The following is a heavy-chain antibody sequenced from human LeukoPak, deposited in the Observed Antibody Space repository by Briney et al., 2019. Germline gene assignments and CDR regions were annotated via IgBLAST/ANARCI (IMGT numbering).Heavy chain of an antibody. J-gene: IGHJ4*02. CDR2: IYHSGST. V-gene: IGHV4-38-2*02. CDR1: GYSISSGYY. D-gene: IGHD6-19*01. Sequence: PSETLSLTCTVSGYSISSGYYWGWIRQPPGKGLEWIGSIYHSGSTYYNPSLKSRVTISVDTSKNQFSLKLSSVTAADTAVYYCASTASGLGELDYWGQGTLVTVSS. CDR3: ASTASGLGELDY.